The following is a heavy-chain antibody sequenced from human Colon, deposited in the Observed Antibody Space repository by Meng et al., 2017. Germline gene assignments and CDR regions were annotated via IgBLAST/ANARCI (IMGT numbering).Heavy chain of an antibody. V-gene: IGHV4-34*01. CDR1: GGSFSDYY. D-gene: IGHD3-9*01. CDR3: ARGVDWAKSGNF. CDR2: IHPSGST. J-gene: IGHJ4*02. Sequence: QVQPRPARAGFLHPSGTLYLTCAVYGGSFSDYYLTCIRQPPGKGLEWVGEIHPSGSTYYSPSLQSRVTITLDTSKNQFSLTLSSMTAADTAVYYCARGVDWAKSGNFWGQGTLVTVSS.